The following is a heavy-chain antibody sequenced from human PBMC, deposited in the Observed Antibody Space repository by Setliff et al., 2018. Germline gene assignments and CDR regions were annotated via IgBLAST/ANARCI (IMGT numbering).Heavy chain of an antibody. D-gene: IGHD3-9*01. CDR2: IYPDGTT. CDR1: GGSISSYY. V-gene: IGHV4-4*08. Sequence: SETLSLTCTVSGGSISSYYWGWIRRPPGKGLEWIGYIYPDGTTNYNPSLESRITMSVDTSNNRFSLKLTSVTAADTAVYYCARHPTGFPNWFDVWGQGTLVTVSS. CDR3: ARHPTGFPNWFDV. J-gene: IGHJ5*02.